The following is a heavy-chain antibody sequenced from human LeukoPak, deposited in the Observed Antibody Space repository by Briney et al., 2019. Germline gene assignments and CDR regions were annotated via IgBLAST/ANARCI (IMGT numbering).Heavy chain of an antibody. CDR1: GYTFTGYY. D-gene: IGHD2-8*01. Sequence: ASVKVSCKASGYTFTGYYIHWVRQAPGQGLEWMGWINPNSGATNYAQKFQGRVTMTRDTSTSTVYMELSSLKSEDTAVYYCAREDVVLVDAVRYYYYGMDVWGQGTTVTVSS. J-gene: IGHJ6*02. V-gene: IGHV1-2*02. CDR3: AREDVVLVDAVRYYYYGMDV. CDR2: INPNSGAT.